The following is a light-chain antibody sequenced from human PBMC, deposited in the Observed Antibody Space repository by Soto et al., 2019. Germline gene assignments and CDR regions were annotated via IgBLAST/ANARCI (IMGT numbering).Light chain of an antibody. CDR1: QSVGSY. V-gene: IGKV3-11*01. J-gene: IGKJ4*01. CDR2: GAS. Sequence: EIVLTQSPDTLSLSPGERATLSCRASQSVGSYLAWFQQKPGQAPRLLIYGASNRANGIPARFTGSGSGTDFTLTISSLEPEDFAVYFCQQRTGWPPTFGGGTKVDIK. CDR3: QQRTGWPPT.